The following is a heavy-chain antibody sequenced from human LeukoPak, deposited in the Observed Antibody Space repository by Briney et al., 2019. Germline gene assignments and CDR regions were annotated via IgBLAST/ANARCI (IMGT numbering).Heavy chain of an antibody. CDR1: GGSFSGYY. CDR2: INHSGST. J-gene: IGHJ2*01. V-gene: IGHV4-34*01. Sequence: SETLSLTCAVYGGSFSGYYWSWIRQPPGKGLEWIGEINHSGSTNYNPSLKGRVTISVDTSKKQFSLKLSSVTAADTAVYYCAREVAGRYFDLWGRGTLVTVSS. CDR3: AREVAGRYFDL. D-gene: IGHD2-15*01.